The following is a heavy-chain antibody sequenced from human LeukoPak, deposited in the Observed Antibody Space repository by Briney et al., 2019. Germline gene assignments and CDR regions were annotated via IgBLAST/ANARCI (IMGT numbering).Heavy chain of an antibody. V-gene: IGHV3-23*01. CDR2: ISDSGGST. CDR3: ARRTSYYCRDV. CDR1: GFTFNKYA. J-gene: IGHJ6*03. Sequence: GGSLRLSCAASGFTFNKYAMSWVRQAPGKGLEWVSVISDSGGSTYYADSVKGRFTISRDNSKNTLYLQMDSLRAEDTALYYFARRTSYYCRDVWGKGPTVTVSS.